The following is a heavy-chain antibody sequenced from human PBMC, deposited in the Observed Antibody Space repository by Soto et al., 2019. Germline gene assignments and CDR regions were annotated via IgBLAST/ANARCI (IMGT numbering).Heavy chain of an antibody. J-gene: IGHJ5*02. CDR2: ISSRGSPI. V-gene: IGHV3-48*02. CDR3: ARERGEYDSGLYIDR. CDR1: GFSFSSHS. D-gene: IGHD3-22*01. Sequence: EVQLVESGGGLVQPGGFLRLSCAASGFSFSSHSFNWVRQAPGQGLEWVAYISSRGSPILYADSVRGRFVISRDNALNTLYLQMNSPRDEDTAMYYCARERGEYDSGLYIDRWGQGTPVTVSS.